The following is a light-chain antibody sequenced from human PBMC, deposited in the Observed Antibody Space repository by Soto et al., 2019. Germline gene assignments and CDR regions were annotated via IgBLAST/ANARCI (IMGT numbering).Light chain of an antibody. J-gene: IGLJ2*01. CDR2: LNSDGSH. CDR1: SGHSSYA. CDR3: QTWGSGIRVV. V-gene: IGLV4-69*01. Sequence: QLVLTQSPSASASLGASVKLTCTLSSGHSSYAIAWHQQQPEKGPRYLMKLNSDGSHSKGDGIPDRFSGSSSGAERYLPISGLQSEDEADYYCQTWGSGIRVVFGGGTKLTVL.